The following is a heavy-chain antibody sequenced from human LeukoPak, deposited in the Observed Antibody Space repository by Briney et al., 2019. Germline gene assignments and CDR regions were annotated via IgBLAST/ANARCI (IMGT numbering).Heavy chain of an antibody. CDR2: ISHSGST. Sequence: SETLSLTCTVSGGSISNYYWSWIRQPPGKGLEWIGYISHSGSTNYSPSLKSRVTISLDTSKNQFSLKLSSVTAADTAVYYCAGHHPRNTVDFWGQGTLVTVSS. J-gene: IGHJ4*02. D-gene: IGHD2/OR15-2a*01. CDR1: GGSISNYY. V-gene: IGHV4-59*08. CDR3: AGHHPRNTVDF.